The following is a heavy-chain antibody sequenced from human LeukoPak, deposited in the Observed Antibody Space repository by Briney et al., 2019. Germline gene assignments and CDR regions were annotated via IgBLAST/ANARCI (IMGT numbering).Heavy chain of an antibody. CDR1: GFTFSSYA. J-gene: IGHJ4*02. Sequence: PGGSLRLSCAASGFTFSSYALSWARQAPGKGLEWVSAISGSGGSTYYADSVKGRFTISRDNTKNTLYLQMNSLRAEDTAVYYCAKEGVTMVRGVILLFDYWGQGTLVTVSS. CDR3: AKEGVTMVRGVILLFDY. D-gene: IGHD3-10*01. CDR2: ISGSGGST. V-gene: IGHV3-23*01.